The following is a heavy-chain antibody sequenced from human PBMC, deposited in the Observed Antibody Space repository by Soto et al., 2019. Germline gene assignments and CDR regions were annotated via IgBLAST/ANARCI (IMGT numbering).Heavy chain of an antibody. V-gene: IGHV3-23*01. CDR2: ISGSGGST. CDR3: AEVQVTAVIRAGAFDI. Sequence: EVQLLESGGGLVQPGGSLRLSCAASGFTFADYAMSWVRQAPGKGLEWVSGISGSGGSTYYTDAVKGRFTISRENSKNALYLQVNTLRADETAVYDCAEVQVTAVIRAGAFDIWGQGTMVTVSS. J-gene: IGHJ3*02. CDR1: GFTFADYA. D-gene: IGHD4-17*01.